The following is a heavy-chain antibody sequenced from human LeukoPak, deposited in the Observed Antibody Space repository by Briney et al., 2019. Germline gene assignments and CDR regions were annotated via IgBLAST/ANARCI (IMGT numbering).Heavy chain of an antibody. CDR1: GFTFDDYA. V-gene: IGHV3-9*01. J-gene: IGHJ4*02. CDR2: ISWNSGSI. Sequence: PGGSLRLSCAASGFTFDDYAMHWVRQAPGKGLEWVSGISWNSGSIGYADSVKGRFTISRDNAKNSLYLQMNSLRAEDTALYYCAKASDYGDAPFDYWGQGTLVTVSS. CDR3: AKASDYGDAPFDY. D-gene: IGHD4-17*01.